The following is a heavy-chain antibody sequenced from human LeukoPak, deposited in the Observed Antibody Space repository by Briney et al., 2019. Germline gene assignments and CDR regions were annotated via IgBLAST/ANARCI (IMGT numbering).Heavy chain of an antibody. D-gene: IGHD5-12*01. V-gene: IGHV1-2*02. CDR2: INPNSGGT. CDR1: GYTFTSYA. CDR3: ASSGYEYYYYYYYMDV. Sequence: ASVKVSCKASGYTFTSYAMNWVRQAPGQGLEWMGWINPNSGGTNYAQKFQGRVTMTRDTSISTAYMELSRLRSDDTAVYYCASSGYEYYYYYYYMDVWGKGTTVTVSS. J-gene: IGHJ6*03.